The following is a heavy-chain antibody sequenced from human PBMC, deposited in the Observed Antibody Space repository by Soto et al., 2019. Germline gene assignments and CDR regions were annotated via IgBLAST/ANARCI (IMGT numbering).Heavy chain of an antibody. CDR3: AKDSLRFLEWFSVFDY. CDR1: GFTFSNYV. CDR2: ISGDGGNK. V-gene: IGHV3-30*18. D-gene: IGHD3-3*01. Sequence: GGSLRLSCDTSGFTFSNYVMTWVRQAPGRGLEWVSGISGDGGNKYYADSVKGRFTISRDNSKNTLYLQMNSLRAEDTAVYYCAKDSLRFLEWFSVFDYWGQGTLVTVSS. J-gene: IGHJ4*02.